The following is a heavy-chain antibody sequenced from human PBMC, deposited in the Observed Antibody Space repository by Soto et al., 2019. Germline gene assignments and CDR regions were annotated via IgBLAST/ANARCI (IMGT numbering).Heavy chain of an antibody. J-gene: IGHJ6*02. V-gene: IGHV3-30-3*01. CDR1: GFTFSSYA. CDR3: ARDQGGTTLYYHGMDV. D-gene: IGHD1-7*01. Sequence: QVQLVESGGGVVQPGRSLRLSCAASGFTFSSYAMHWVRQAPGQGLEWVALISYDGSNKYYADSVKGRFTISGDNSKNTLYLQMNSLRPEDTAVYHCARDQGGTTLYYHGMDVWGQGTTVTVSS. CDR2: ISYDGSNK.